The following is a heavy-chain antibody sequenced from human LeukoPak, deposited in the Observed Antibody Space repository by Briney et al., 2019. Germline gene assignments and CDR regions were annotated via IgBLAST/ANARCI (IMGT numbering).Heavy chain of an antibody. D-gene: IGHD2-2*02. Sequence: SGPTLVKPTQTLTLTCTFSGFSLSTSGVGVGWTRQPPGKALEWLALIYWNDDKRYSPSLKSRLTITKDTSKNQVVLTMTNMDPVDTATYYCAHRPAPDIVVVPAAIISGWFDPWGQGTLVTVSS. CDR3: AHRPAPDIVVVPAAIISGWFDP. CDR1: GFSLSTSGVG. J-gene: IGHJ5*02. V-gene: IGHV2-5*01. CDR2: IYWNDDK.